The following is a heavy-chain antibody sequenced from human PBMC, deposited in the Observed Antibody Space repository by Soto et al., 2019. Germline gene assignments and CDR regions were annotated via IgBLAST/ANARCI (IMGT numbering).Heavy chain of an antibody. D-gene: IGHD3-16*01. CDR3: ARVESGGKRKFMTLYYGMDV. J-gene: IGHJ6*02. V-gene: IGHV3-48*02. CDR2: ISSSSSTI. CDR1: GFTFSSYS. Sequence: LRLSCAASGFTFSSYSMNWVRQAPGKGLEWVSYISSSSSTIYYADSVKGRFTISRDNAKNSLYLQMNSLRDEDTAVYYCARVESGGKRKFMTLYYGMDVWGQGTTVTVSS.